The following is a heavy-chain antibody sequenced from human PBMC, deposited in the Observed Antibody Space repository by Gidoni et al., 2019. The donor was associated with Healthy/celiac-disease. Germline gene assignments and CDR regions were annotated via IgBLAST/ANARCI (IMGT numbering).Heavy chain of an antibody. J-gene: IGHJ4*02. V-gene: IGHV4-4*02. CDR1: GGSISSRNW. CDR2: IYHSGST. Sequence: QVQLQESGPGLVKPSGTLSLTCAVSGGSISSRNWWSWVRQPPGKGLEWIGEIYHSGSTNYNPSLKSRVTISVDKSKNQFSLKLSSVTAADTVVYYCARAPLNYDSTLEYYFDYWGQGTLVTVSS. CDR3: ARAPLNYDSTLEYYFDY. D-gene: IGHD3-22*01.